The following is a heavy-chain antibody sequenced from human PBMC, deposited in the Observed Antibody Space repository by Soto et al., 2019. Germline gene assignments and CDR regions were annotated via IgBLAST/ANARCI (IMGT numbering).Heavy chain of an antibody. J-gene: IGHJ3*02. CDR2: INPSGGST. Sequence: GASVTVSCKASGYTFTIYYMHWVRQAPGQGLEWMGIINPSGGSTSYAQKFQGRVTMTRDTSTSTVYMELSSLRSEDTAVYYCARGEATVTTQGAFDIWGQGTMVTVSS. D-gene: IGHD4-17*01. CDR3: ARGEATVTTQGAFDI. V-gene: IGHV1-46*03. CDR1: GYTFTIYY.